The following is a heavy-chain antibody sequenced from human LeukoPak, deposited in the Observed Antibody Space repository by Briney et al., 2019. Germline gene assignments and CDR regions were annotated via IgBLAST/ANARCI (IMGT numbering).Heavy chain of an antibody. V-gene: IGHV3-30*18. D-gene: IGHD5-18*01. J-gene: IGHJ4*02. CDR1: GFSFSSYG. CDR2: ISYDGSDE. Sequence: GGSLRLSCAATGFSFSSYGMHWVRQAPGKGLEWVAVISYDGSDEYYADSVKGRFTISRDNSKNTLYLQMNSLRAEDTAVYYCAKGYSYLDYWGQGTLVTVSS. CDR3: AKGYSYLDY.